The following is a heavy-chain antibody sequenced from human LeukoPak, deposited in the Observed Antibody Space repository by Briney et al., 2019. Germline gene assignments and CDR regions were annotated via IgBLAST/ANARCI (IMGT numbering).Heavy chain of an antibody. Sequence: PSETLSLTCAVYGGSFSGDYWSWIRQPPGKGLEWIGEINHSGSTNYNPSLKSRVTISVDTSKNQFSLKLSSVTAADTAVYYCARDPGYSSSWYYHPTYYYYGMDVWGQGTTVTVSS. CDR1: GGSFSGDY. D-gene: IGHD6-13*01. CDR2: INHSGST. V-gene: IGHV4-34*01. J-gene: IGHJ6*02. CDR3: ARDPGYSSSWYYHPTYYYYGMDV.